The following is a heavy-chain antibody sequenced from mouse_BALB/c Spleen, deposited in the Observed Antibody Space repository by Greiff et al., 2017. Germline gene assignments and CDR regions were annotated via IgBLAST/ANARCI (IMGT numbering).Heavy chain of an antibody. V-gene: IGHV5-9-3*01. J-gene: IGHJ4*01. CDR2: ISSGGSYT. D-gene: IGHD2-4*01. CDR3: ARQYDYDYAMDY. Sequence: EVMLVESGGGLVKPGGSLKLSCAASGFTFSSYAMSWVRQTPEKRLEWVATISSGGSYTYYPDSVKGRFTISRDNAKNTLYLQMSSLRSEDTAMYYCARQYDYDYAMDYWGQGTSVTVSS. CDR1: GFTFSSYA.